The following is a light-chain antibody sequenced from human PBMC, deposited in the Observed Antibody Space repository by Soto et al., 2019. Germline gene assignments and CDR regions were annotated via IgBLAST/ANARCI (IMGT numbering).Light chain of an antibody. V-gene: IGLV2-14*03. CDR3: NSYTSVTPPFYV. CDR2: DVS. CDR1: RSDVGHYDY. Sequence: QSVLTQPASVSGSPGQSITISCTGTRSDVGHYDYVSWYQHHPGKAPKLIIYDVSSRPSGISNRFSGSKSGNTASLVISGLQTEDDADYYSNSYTSVTPPFYVFGTGTKVTVL. J-gene: IGLJ1*01.